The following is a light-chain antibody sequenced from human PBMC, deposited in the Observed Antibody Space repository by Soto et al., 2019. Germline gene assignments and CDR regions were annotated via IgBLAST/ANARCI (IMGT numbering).Light chain of an antibody. CDR1: QSVSCN. Sequence: EIVMTQSPATLSVSPGERATLSCRASQSVSCNLAWYQQRPGHAPRLLIYGASTRSTGIPARFSGSGFGSEFTLTINRLQSEDFTGYYGQQYNNWPSLTFGGGTKVEIK. CDR3: QQYNNWPSLT. J-gene: IGKJ4*01. CDR2: GAS. V-gene: IGKV3-15*01.